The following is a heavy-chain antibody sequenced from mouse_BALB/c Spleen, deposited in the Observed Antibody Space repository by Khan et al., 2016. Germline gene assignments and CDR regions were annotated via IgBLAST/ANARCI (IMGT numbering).Heavy chain of an antibody. D-gene: IGHD2-12*01. V-gene: IGHV3-8*02. CDR2: ISYSGGT. CDR3: ARYGGNSYVRGMDY. CDR1: GDSITSGY. Sequence: EVQLQESGPSLVKPSQTLSLTCSVTGDSITSGYWNWIRKFPGNKLEYMGYISYSGGTYNNPSLKSRISITRDTSKNQYYLQLNSVTTEDTGTYYCARYGGNSYVRGMDYWGQGLSVTVSS. J-gene: IGHJ4*01.